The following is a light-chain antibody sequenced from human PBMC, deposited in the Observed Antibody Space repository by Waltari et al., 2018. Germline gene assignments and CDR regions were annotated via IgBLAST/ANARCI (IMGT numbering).Light chain of an antibody. CDR1: SRDVGGYNS. CDR3: GSSADTSAWL. CDR2: DVN. Sequence: QSVLTQPPSASGSPGQSVTISCTGSSRDVGGYNSVSWYQRHPGKAPKLMIYDVNKRPAGVPDRFAGANSCNTTYLTVIGLQCEEEGDDCCGSSADTSAWLFGGGTSLTVL. V-gene: IGLV2-8*01. J-gene: IGLJ3*02.